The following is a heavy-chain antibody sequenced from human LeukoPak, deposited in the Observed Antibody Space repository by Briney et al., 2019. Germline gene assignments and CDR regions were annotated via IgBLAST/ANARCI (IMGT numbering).Heavy chain of an antibody. CDR3: ARDRRYCSSTSCYGDYYYYYGMDV. Sequence: SETLSLTCTVSGASISSGGYYWSWIRQQPGKGLEWIGYSHYSGTTYYNTSLKSRVTISVDTSKNQFSLKLSSVTAADTAVYYCARDRRYCSSTSCYGDYYYYYGMDVWGQGTTVTVSS. J-gene: IGHJ6*02. D-gene: IGHD2-2*01. V-gene: IGHV4-31*03. CDR2: SHYSGTT. CDR1: GASISSGGYY.